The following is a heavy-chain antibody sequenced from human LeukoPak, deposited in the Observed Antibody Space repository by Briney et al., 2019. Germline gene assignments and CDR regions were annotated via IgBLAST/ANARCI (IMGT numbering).Heavy chain of an antibody. CDR3: ARPRSGILTGYYFLGEVMDAFDI. CDR1: GYSFTSYW. V-gene: IGHV5-51*01. D-gene: IGHD3-9*01. J-gene: IGHJ3*02. CDR2: IYPGDSDT. Sequence: KHGESLKISCKGSGYSFTSYWIGWVRQMPGKGLEWMGIIYPGDSDTRYSPSFQGQVTISADKSISTAYLQWSSLKASDTAMYYCARPRSGILTGYYFLGEVMDAFDIWGQGTMVTVSS.